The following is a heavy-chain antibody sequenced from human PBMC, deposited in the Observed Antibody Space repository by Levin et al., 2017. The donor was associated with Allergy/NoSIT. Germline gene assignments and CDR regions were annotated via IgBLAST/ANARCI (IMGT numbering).Heavy chain of an antibody. CDR3: ARTLVTASLDAFDI. D-gene: IGHD3-9*01. J-gene: IGHJ3*02. CDR1: GGSISSGSYY. CDR2: IYTSGST. V-gene: IGHV4-61*02. Sequence: SQTLSLTCTVSGGSISSGSYYWSWIRQPAGKGLEWIGRIYTSGSTNYKPSLKSRLTISVDTSKNQFSLKLRSVTAADTAVYYCARTLVTASLDAFDIWGQGTMVTVSS.